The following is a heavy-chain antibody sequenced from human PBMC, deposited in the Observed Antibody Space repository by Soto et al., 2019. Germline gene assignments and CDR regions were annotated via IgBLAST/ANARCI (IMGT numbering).Heavy chain of an antibody. CDR1: GYTFTSYA. J-gene: IGHJ6*02. V-gene: IGHV1-3*01. CDR3: ARDSRYCSSTSCPDYYYGMDV. CDR2: INAGNGNT. D-gene: IGHD2-2*01. Sequence: GASVKVSCKASGYTFTSYAMHWVRQAPGQRLEWMGWINAGNGNTKYSQKFQGRVTITRHTSASTAYMELSSLRSEDTAVYYCARDSRYCSSTSCPDYYYGMDVWGQGTTVTVSS.